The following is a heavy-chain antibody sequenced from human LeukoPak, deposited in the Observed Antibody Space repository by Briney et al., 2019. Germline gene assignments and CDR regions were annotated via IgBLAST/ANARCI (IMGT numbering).Heavy chain of an antibody. Sequence: SETLFLTCTVSGGSISSSSYYWGWIRQPPGKGLEWIGSIYYSGSTYYNPSLKSRVTISVDTSKNQFSLKLSSVTAADTAVYYCARIDTVTTTSFDYWGQGTLVTVSS. CDR1: GGSISSSSYY. D-gene: IGHD4-17*01. CDR3: ARIDTVTTTSFDY. J-gene: IGHJ4*02. V-gene: IGHV4-39*01. CDR2: IYYSGST.